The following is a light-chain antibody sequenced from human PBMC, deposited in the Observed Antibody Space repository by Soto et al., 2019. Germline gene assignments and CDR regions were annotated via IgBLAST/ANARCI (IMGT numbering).Light chain of an antibody. V-gene: IGKV1-5*01. CDR3: QLSYSNFWA. Sequence: DTQMTESPPSLSASLVDRVTISCRASQGLSTSLAWYQQKTGKAPTLHISDVSRLESGVPSRFCGSGSGPEFTLTISGLQADDFATYHCQLSYSNFWAFGQGTKVDIK. CDR2: DVS. J-gene: IGKJ1*01. CDR1: QGLSTS.